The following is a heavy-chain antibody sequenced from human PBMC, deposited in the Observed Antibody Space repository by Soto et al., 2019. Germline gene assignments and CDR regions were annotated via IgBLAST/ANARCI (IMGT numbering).Heavy chain of an antibody. Sequence: SETLSLTCTVSGGSISSSSYYWGWIRQPPGKGLEWIGSIYYSGSTYYNPSLKSRVTISVDTSKNQFSLKLSSVTAADTAVYYCARSSVAGTDNVGIFDYWGQGTLVTVSS. CDR2: IYYSGST. D-gene: IGHD6-19*01. CDR1: GGSISSSSYY. V-gene: IGHV4-39*01. CDR3: ARSSVAGTDNVGIFDY. J-gene: IGHJ4*02.